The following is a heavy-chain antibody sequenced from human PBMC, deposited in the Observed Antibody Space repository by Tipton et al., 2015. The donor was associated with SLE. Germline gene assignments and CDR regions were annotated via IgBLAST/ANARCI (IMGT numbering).Heavy chain of an antibody. D-gene: IGHD1-26*01. V-gene: IGHV4-4*07. CDR2: VFSSGST. CDR1: GFSFDDYA. J-gene: IGHJ4*02. Sequence: LRLSCAASGFSFDDYAMHWVRQAPGKGLEWIGRVFSSGSTNYNPSLQSRLTMSVDTSKNQFSLKLSPVTAADTAVYYCVRGIRGATAPDYWGQGTLVTVSS. CDR3: VRGIRGATAPDY.